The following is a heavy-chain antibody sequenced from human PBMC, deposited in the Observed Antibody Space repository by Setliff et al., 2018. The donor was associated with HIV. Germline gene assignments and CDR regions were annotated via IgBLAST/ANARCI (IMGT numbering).Heavy chain of an antibody. CDR3: ARTSGDAYNCEGAFDV. J-gene: IGHJ3*01. Sequence: SVKVSCKASGYTFTNYYMHWVRQAPGQGLEWMGGIIPIFKSADYAQKFQGRVTITTDESTSTAYMDLSSLKSEDTAIYYCARTSGDAYNCEGAFDVWGQGTLVTVSS. D-gene: IGHD1-1*01. CDR2: IIPIFKSA. V-gene: IGHV1-69*05. CDR1: GYTFTNYY.